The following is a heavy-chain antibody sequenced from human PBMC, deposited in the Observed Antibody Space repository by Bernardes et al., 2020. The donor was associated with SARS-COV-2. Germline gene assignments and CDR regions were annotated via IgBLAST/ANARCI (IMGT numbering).Heavy chain of an antibody. CDR3: AREATSGLLGYYYYGMDV. Sequence: ASMKVSCKASGYTFTGYYMHWVRQAPGQGLEWMGWINPNSGGTNYAQKFQGWVTMTRDTSISTAYMELSRLRSDDTAVYYCAREATSGLLGYYYYGMDVWGQGTTVTVSS. J-gene: IGHJ6*02. CDR2: INPNSGGT. V-gene: IGHV1-2*04. CDR1: GYTFTGYY. D-gene: IGHD1-26*01.